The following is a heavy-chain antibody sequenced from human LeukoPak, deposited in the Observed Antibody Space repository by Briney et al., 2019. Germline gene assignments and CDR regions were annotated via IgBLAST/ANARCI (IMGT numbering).Heavy chain of an antibody. Sequence: PSETLSLTCTVSGGSISSSSYYWGWIRQPPGKGLEWIGSIYYSGSTYYNPSLKSRVTISVDTSKNQFSLKLSSVTAADTAVYYCASTVAEVGYWGQGTLVTVSS. CDR1: GGSISSSSYY. CDR2: IYYSGST. CDR3: ASTVAEVGY. D-gene: IGHD6-19*01. J-gene: IGHJ4*02. V-gene: IGHV4-39*01.